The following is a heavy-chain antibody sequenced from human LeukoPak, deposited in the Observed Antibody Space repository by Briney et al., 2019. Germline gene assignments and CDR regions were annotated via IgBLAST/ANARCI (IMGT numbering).Heavy chain of an antibody. Sequence: GGSLRLSCAAPGFTFSSYWMHWVRQAPGKGLVWVSRINSDGGSTSYADSVKGRFTISRDNAKNTLYLQMNSLRAEDTAVYYCATLGYYDSSGPNYWGQGTLVTVSS. D-gene: IGHD3-22*01. V-gene: IGHV3-74*01. J-gene: IGHJ4*02. CDR2: INSDGGST. CDR1: GFTFSSYW. CDR3: ATLGYYDSSGPNY.